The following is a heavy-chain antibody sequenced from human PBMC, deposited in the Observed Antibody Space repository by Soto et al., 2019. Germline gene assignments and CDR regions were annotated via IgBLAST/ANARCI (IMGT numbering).Heavy chain of an antibody. Sequence: PSETLSLTCTVSGGSISSGGYYWSWIRQHPGKGLEWIGYIYYSGSTYYNPSLKSRVTISVDTPKNQFSLKLSSVTAADTAVYYCARVHDYGEGVFDPWGQGTLVTVSS. CDR1: GGSISSGGYY. D-gene: IGHD4-17*01. CDR3: ARVHDYGEGVFDP. V-gene: IGHV4-31*03. J-gene: IGHJ5*02. CDR2: IYYSGST.